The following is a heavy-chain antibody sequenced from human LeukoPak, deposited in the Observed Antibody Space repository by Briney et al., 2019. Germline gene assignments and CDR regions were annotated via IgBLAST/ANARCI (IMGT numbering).Heavy chain of an antibody. D-gene: IGHD3-10*01. CDR1: GFTFSNYA. Sequence: GGSLRLSCAASGFTFSNYAMGWVRQAPGKGLEWVSSISNSGGSTYYADSVKGRFTISRDNSKNTLYLQMNNLRAEDTALYYCAKEPAYFYGSGSFSHYFDYWGQETLVTGTS. CDR3: AKEPAYFYGSGSFSHYFDY. V-gene: IGHV3-23*01. J-gene: IGHJ4*02. CDR2: ISNSGGST.